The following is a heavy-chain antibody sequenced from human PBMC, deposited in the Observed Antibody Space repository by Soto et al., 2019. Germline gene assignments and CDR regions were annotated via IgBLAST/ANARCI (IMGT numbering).Heavy chain of an antibody. D-gene: IGHD5-12*01. CDR1: GYTFTSYG. V-gene: IGHV1-18*01. J-gene: IGHJ6*02. CDR2: ISAYNGNT. Sequence: GASVKVSCKASGYTFTSYGISWVRQAPGQGLEWMGWISAYNGNTNYAQKLQGRVTMTTDTSTSTAYMELRSLRSDDTAVYYCARERIVPTRAAYYYYGMDVWGQGTTVTVSS. CDR3: ARERIVPTRAAYYYYGMDV.